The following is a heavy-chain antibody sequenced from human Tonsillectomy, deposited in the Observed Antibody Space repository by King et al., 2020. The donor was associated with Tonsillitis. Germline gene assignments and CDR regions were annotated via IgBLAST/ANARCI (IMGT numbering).Heavy chain of an antibody. CDR2: IYPGDSDT. V-gene: IGHV5-51*01. Sequence: QLVQSGAEVKKPGESLKISCKGSGYTFTTYWIGWVRQMPGKGLEWMGIIYPGDSDTRYSPSYQGHVTISAAKSISTAYLQWSSLKASDTAMYYCAGRDCQQLSGISGFDSWGQGTLVTVSS. D-gene: IGHD1-14*01. CDR1: GYTFTTYW. J-gene: IGHJ4*02. CDR3: AGRDCQQLSGISGFDS.